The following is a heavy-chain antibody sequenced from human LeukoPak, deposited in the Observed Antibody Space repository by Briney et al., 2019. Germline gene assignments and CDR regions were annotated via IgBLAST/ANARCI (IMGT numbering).Heavy chain of an antibody. J-gene: IGHJ4*02. CDR3: ARAEGDRDTWELHPFDY. CDR1: GGTFSSYA. D-gene: IGHD1-26*01. CDR2: IIPIFGIA. V-gene: IGHV1-69*04. Sequence: GASVKVSCKASGGTFSSYAISWVRQAPGQGLEWMGRIIPIFGIANYAQKFQGRVTITADKSTSTAYMELSSLRSEDTAVYYCARAEGDRDTWELHPFDYWGQGTLVTVSS.